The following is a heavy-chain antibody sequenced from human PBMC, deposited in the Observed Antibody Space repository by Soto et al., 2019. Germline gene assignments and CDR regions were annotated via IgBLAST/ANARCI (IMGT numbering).Heavy chain of an antibody. CDR3: AIVFTGTTFFWFDP. V-gene: IGHV1-2*02. J-gene: IGHJ5*02. D-gene: IGHD1-1*01. Sequence: GASVKVSCKASGYTFTGYYMHWVRQAPGQGLEWMGWINPNSGGTNYAQKFQGRVTMTRDTSISTAYMELSRLRSDDTAVYYCAIVFTGTTFFWFDPWGQGTLVTFSS. CDR2: INPNSGGT. CDR1: GYTFTGYY.